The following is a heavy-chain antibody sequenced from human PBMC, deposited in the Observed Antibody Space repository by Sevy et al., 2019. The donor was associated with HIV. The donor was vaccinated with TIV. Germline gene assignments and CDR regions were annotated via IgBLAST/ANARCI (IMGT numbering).Heavy chain of an antibody. CDR3: ASLPNNYYDSGGYSGNDAFDI. CDR2: IWNDRSNK. V-gene: IGHV3-33*01. J-gene: IGHJ3*02. CDR1: GFTFSSYG. D-gene: IGHD3-22*01. Sequence: GESLKISCAASGFTFSSYGMHWVRQAPGKGLEWVAVIWNDRSNKEYADSVKGRFTISRENSKNTRHLQMNSLRAEDTAVYYCASLPNNYYDSGGYSGNDAFDIWGQGTMVTVSS.